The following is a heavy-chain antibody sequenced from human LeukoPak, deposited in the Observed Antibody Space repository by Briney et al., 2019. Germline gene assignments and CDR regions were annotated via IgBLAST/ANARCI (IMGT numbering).Heavy chain of an antibody. CDR1: GFTFSSYS. V-gene: IGHV3-30-3*01. CDR2: ISFDGTNK. D-gene: IGHD4-17*01. Sequence: GGSLRLSCAASGFTFSSYSMHWVRQAPGKGLEWVAVISFDGTNKYYADSVKGRFTISRDNSKNTLYLQMNSLRPEDTAVYYCARAPTPMTTVTTLGYWGQGTLVTVSS. J-gene: IGHJ4*02. CDR3: ARAPTPMTTVTTLGY.